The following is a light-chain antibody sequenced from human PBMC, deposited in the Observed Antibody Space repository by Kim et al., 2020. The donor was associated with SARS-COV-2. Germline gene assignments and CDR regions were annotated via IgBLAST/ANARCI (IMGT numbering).Light chain of an antibody. V-gene: IGLV3-21*04. CDR1: NIGSKS. CDR2: YDS. J-gene: IGLJ2*01. Sequence: SYELTQPPSVSVAPGKTARITCGGNNIGSKSVHWYQQKPGQAPVLVIYYDSDRPSGIPERFSGSNSGNTATLTISRVEAGDEADYYGQVWDSSSDDVVFGVGTQLTVL. CDR3: QVWDSSSDDVV.